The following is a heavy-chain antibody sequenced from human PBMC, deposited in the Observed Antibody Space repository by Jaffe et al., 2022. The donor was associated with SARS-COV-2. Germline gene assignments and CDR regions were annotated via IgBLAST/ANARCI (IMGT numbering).Heavy chain of an antibody. CDR1: GGSISSGDYY. J-gene: IGHJ6*02. Sequence: QVQLQESGPGLVKPSQTLSLTCTVSGGSISSGDYYWSWIRQPPGKGLEWIGYIYYSGSTYYNPSLKSRVTISVDTSKNQFSLKLSSVTAADTAVYYCARSRLMVYARLFDGMDVWGQGTTVTVSS. CDR2: IYYSGST. D-gene: IGHD2-8*01. V-gene: IGHV4-30-4*01. CDR3: ARSRLMVYARLFDGMDV.